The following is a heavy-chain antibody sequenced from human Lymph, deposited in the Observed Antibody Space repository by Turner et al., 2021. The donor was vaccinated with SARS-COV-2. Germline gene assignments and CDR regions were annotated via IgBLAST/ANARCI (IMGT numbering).Heavy chain of an antibody. CDR3: AREDQIMITFGGVGGGMDV. CDR2: INSDGSRT. V-gene: IGHV3-74*01. J-gene: IGHJ6*02. CDR1: GFTFNIYW. Sequence: EVQLVESGGGLVQPGGSLRLSCAASGFTFNIYWMHWVRQAPGKGLVWVSRINSDGSRTSYEDSVKGRFTISRDKAKNTLYLQMNSLRAEDTAVYYCAREDQIMITFGGVGGGMDVWGQGTTVTVSS. D-gene: IGHD3-16*01.